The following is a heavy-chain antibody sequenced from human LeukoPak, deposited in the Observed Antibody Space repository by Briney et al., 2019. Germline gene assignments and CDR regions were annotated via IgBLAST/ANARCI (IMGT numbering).Heavy chain of an antibody. D-gene: IGHD2-15*01. CDR2: ISYDGSNK. J-gene: IGHJ6*04. Sequence: GRSLRLSCAASGFTFSSYGMHWVRQAPGKGLEWVAVISYDGSNKYYADSVKGRFTISRDNSKNTLYLQMNSLRAEDTAVYYCAKEDRTSAPGCYYGMDVWGKGTTVTVSS. CDR3: AKEDRTSAPGCYYGMDV. CDR1: GFTFSSYG. V-gene: IGHV3-30*18.